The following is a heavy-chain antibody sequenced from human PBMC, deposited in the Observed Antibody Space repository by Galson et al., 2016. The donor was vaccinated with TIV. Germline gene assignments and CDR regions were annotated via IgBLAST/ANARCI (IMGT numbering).Heavy chain of an antibody. Sequence: SVKVSCKASGYTFTSYYMHWVRQAPGQGLEWMGWMNPNSGNAGYAQKFQGRVTMTSNTSVNTAYMEVRSLRFEDTAVYYCARARRGYCSGGSCLPGYWGQGTLVTVSS. CDR1: GYTFTSYY. CDR3: ARARRGYCSGGSCLPGY. D-gene: IGHD2-15*01. V-gene: IGHV1-8*02. J-gene: IGHJ4*02. CDR2: MNPNSGNA.